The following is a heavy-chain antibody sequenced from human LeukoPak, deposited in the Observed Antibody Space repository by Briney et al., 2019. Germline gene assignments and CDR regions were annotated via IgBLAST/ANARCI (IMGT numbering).Heavy chain of an antibody. CDR2: ISSSSSTI. CDR1: GFTFSSYS. V-gene: IGHV3-48*04. CDR3: AGHRRPSKVP. Sequence: GGSLRLSCKASGFTFSSYSMNWVRQAPGKGLEWVSYISSSSSTIYYADSVKGRFTISRDNAKNSLYLQMNSLRAEDTALYYCAGHRRPSKVPWGQGTLVTVSS. J-gene: IGHJ5*02.